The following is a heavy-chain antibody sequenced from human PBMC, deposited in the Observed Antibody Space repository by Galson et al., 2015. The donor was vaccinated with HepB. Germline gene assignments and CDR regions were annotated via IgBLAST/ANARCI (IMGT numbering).Heavy chain of an antibody. D-gene: IGHD2-21*02. CDR2: ISGSGGST. J-gene: IGHJ3*02. Sequence: SLRLSCAASGFTFSSSAMRWVRQAPGKGLEWVSAISGSGGSTYYADSVKGRFTISIDNSKNTLYLQMNSLRAEDTAVYYCAEDLAYCGGDCYQDDAFDIWGQGTMVTVSS. CDR3: AEDLAYCGGDCYQDDAFDI. V-gene: IGHV3-23*01. CDR1: GFTFSSSA.